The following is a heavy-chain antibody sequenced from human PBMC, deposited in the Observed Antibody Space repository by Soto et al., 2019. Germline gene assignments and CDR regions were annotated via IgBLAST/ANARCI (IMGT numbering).Heavy chain of an antibody. CDR3: ARRYCSSTRCYRLNNWFDR. CDR1: GGSFSGYY. CDR2: INHSGST. V-gene: IGHV4-34*01. J-gene: IGHJ5*02. Sequence: SETLSLTCAVYGGSFSGYYWSWIRQPPGKGLEWIGEINHSGSTNYNPSLKSRVTISVDTSKNQFSLKLSSVTAADTAVYYCARRYCSSTRCYRLNNWFDRWGQGTLVTVSS. D-gene: IGHD2-2*01.